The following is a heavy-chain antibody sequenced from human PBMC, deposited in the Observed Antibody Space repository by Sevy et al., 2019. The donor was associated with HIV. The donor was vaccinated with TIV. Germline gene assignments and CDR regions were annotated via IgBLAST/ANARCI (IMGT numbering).Heavy chain of an antibody. D-gene: IGHD4-17*01. CDR3: VRDRRNYGGQYFDY. CDR2: ISSGSSYR. Sequence: GGSLRLSCAASGLTFSDYYMSWIRQAPGKGLEWVSDISSGSSYRKYADSVKGRFTISRDNAKNSLYLEMNSLRVEDTAVYYCVRDRRNYGGQYFDYWGQGTLVTVSS. V-gene: IGHV3-11*06. J-gene: IGHJ4*02. CDR1: GLTFSDYY.